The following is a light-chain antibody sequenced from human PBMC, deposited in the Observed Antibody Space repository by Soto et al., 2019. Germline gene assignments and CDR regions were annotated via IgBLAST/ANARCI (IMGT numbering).Light chain of an antibody. CDR2: AAS. Sequence: DIQMTQSPSSLSASVGDRVTITCRASQSISSFLTWYQQKAGKAPKLLIYAASSLQSGVPSRFSGSGSGTEFTLTISSLQPDDFATYYCQHYNIYSEAFGQGTKV. J-gene: IGKJ1*01. CDR1: QSISSF. CDR3: QHYNIYSEA. V-gene: IGKV1-39*01.